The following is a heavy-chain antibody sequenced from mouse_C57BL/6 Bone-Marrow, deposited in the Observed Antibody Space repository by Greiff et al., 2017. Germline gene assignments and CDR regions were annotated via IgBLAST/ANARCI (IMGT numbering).Heavy chain of an antibody. J-gene: IGHJ2*01. CDR1: GYTFTNYW. V-gene: IGHV1-63*01. D-gene: IGHD2-3*01. CDR3: ARAGDGYPFFDY. CDR2: LYPGGGYT. Sequence: QVQLKESGAELVRPGTSVKMSCKASGYTFTNYWIGWAKQRPGHGLEWIGDLYPGGGYTNYNEKFKGKATLTADKSSSTAYMQFSSLTSADSAIYYCARAGDGYPFFDYWGQGTTLTVSS.